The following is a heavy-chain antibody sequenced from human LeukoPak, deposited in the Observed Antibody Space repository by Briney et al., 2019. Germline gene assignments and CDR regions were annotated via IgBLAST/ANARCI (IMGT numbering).Heavy chain of an antibody. Sequence: SETLSLTCAVYGGSFSGYYWSWIRQPPGKGLEWIGENNHSGSTNYNPSLKGRVTISVDTSKNQFSLKLSSVTAADTAVYYCAALYSSSWSLFDYWGQGTLVTVSS. CDR3: AALYSSSWSLFDY. CDR1: GGSFSGYY. D-gene: IGHD6-13*01. V-gene: IGHV4-34*01. J-gene: IGHJ4*02. CDR2: NNHSGST.